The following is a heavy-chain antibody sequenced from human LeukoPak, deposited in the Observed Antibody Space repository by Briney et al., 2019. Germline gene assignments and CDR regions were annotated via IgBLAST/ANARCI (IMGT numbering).Heavy chain of an antibody. V-gene: IGHV1-69*05. CDR2: IIPIFGTA. J-gene: IGHJ6*03. CDR3: ARGGTMVRGVGNYYYYYYMDV. D-gene: IGHD3-10*01. CDR1: GGTSSSYA. Sequence: ASVKVSCKASGGTSSSYAISWVRQAPGQGLEWMGGIIPIFGTANYAQKFQGRVTITTDESTSTAYMELSSLRSEDTAVYYCARGGTMVRGVGNYYYYYYMDVWGKGTTVTVSS.